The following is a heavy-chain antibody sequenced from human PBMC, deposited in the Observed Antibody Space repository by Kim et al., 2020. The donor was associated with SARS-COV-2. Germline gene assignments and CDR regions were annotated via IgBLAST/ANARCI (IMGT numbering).Heavy chain of an antibody. V-gene: IGHV4-59*01. CDR1: GGSISSYY. CDR2: IYYSGST. Sequence: SETLSLTCTVSGGSISSYYWSWIRQPPGKGLEWIGYIYYSGSTNYNPSLKSRVTISVDTSKNQFSLKLSSVTAADTAVYYCARGQRGYSYGDTDYWGQGTLVTVSS. J-gene: IGHJ4*02. D-gene: IGHD5-18*01. CDR3: ARGQRGYSYGDTDY.